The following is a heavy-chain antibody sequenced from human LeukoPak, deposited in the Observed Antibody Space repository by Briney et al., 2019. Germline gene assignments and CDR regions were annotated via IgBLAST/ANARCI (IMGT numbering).Heavy chain of an antibody. CDR2: IYYSGST. V-gene: IGHV4-39*07. J-gene: IGHJ4*02. Sequence: QASETLSLTCTVSGASISTGSYYWGWIRQPPGKDLEWIGSIYYSGSTYYNPSLESRLTISLDTSKNQFSLKLSSVTAADTAVYYCVRDKAFEVVNYFDSWGQGTLVTVSS. D-gene: IGHD3-3*01. CDR3: VRDKAFEVVNYFDS. CDR1: GASISTGSYY.